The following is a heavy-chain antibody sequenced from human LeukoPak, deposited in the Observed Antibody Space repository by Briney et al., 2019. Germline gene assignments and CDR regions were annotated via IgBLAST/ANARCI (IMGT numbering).Heavy chain of an antibody. D-gene: IGHD6-19*01. CDR3: ARGRYSSGWYEAVWTVTDY. Sequence: GGSLRLSCAASGFTFSDYYMSWIRQAPGKGLEWVSYISSSGSTIYYAYSVKGRFTISRDNAKNSLYLQRNSLRAEDTAVYYCARGRYSSGWYEAVWTVTDYWGQGTLVTVSS. CDR2: ISSSGSTI. CDR1: GFTFSDYY. V-gene: IGHV3-11*04. J-gene: IGHJ4*02.